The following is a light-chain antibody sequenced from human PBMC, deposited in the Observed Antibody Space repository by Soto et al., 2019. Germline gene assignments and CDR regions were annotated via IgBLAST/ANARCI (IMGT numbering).Light chain of an antibody. Sequence: EIVMTQSPATLSVSPGERATLSCRASQTINTYVAWYQQKPGQAPRLLMYGASTRATGIPARFSGSGSGTEFTLTISSLQSEDFAVYYCQQYYNWPPYTFGQGTNLEIK. V-gene: IGKV3-15*01. CDR1: QTINTY. J-gene: IGKJ2*01. CDR3: QQYYNWPPYT. CDR2: GAS.